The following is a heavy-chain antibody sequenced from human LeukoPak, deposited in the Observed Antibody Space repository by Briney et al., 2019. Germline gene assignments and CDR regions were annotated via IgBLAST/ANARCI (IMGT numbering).Heavy chain of an antibody. D-gene: IGHD1-14*01. CDR3: ARDGAFRTVPGPLDY. J-gene: IGHJ4*02. CDR1: GFTFSSYN. Sequence: GGSLRLSCAASGFTFSSYNMNWVRQAPGKGLEWVSYISSSRSAIYYADSVKGRFTISRDNAKNSLYPQMNSLRAEDTAVYYCARDGAFRTVPGPLDYWGQGTLVTVSS. V-gene: IGHV3-48*04. CDR2: ISSSRSAI.